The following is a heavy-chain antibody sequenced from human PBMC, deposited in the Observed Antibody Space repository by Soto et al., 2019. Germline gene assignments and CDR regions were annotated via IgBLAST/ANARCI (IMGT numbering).Heavy chain of an antibody. J-gene: IGHJ4*02. D-gene: IGHD3-22*01. CDR3: ARDCDYNSRVNLSVYDY. CDR2: ISAYNGTT. V-gene: IGHV1-18*01. Sequence: QVQLVQSGAEVKKPGASVKVSCKASGYTFTSYGIIWVRQAPGQGLEWMGWISAYNGTTIFAQKLQGRVTMTTDTSTSTAYMGMRSLRTDETAVYYCARDCDYNSRVNLSVYDYRAPGTLVSASS. CDR1: GYTFTSYG.